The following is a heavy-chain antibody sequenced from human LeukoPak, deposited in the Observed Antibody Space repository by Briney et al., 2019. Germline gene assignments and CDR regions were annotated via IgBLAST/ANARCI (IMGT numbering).Heavy chain of an antibody. V-gene: IGHV1-2*02. CDR2: INPNSGGT. CDR1: GYTFTGYY. J-gene: IGHJ6*02. CDR3: ARDNYGDYLGGMDV. D-gene: IGHD4-17*01. Sequence: ASVKVSCKASGYTFTGYYMHWVRQSPGQGLEWMGWINPNSGGTNYAQKFQGRVTMTRDTSISTAYMELSRLRSDDTAVYYCARDNYGDYLGGMDVWGQGTTVTVSS.